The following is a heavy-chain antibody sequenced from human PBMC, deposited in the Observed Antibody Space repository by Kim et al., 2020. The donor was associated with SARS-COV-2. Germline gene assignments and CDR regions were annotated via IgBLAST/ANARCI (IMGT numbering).Heavy chain of an antibody. CDR2: T. V-gene: IGHV3-23*01. J-gene: IGHJ4*02. D-gene: IGHD3-16*01. Sequence: TYYATSQKDRFTIPKDHSKHTLYLQMNSRRAEDTAVYYCAKGGRYIDYWGQGTLLTVSA. CDR3: AKGGRYIDY.